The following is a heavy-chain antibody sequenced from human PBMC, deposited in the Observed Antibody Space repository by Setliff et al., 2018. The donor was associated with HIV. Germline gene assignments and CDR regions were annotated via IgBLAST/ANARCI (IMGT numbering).Heavy chain of an antibody. CDR3: VREGEGKAGPTAGNFDY. CDR1: GGTFSSYA. J-gene: IGHJ4*02. V-gene: IGHV1-69*05. D-gene: IGHD1-1*01. CDR2: IIPIFGTA. Sequence: SVKVSCKASGGTFSSYAISWVRQAPGQGLEWMGGIIPIFGTANYAQKFQGRVTITTDESTSTAYMELSSLRSEETAVYYCVREGEGKAGPTAGNFDYWGQGTLVTVSS.